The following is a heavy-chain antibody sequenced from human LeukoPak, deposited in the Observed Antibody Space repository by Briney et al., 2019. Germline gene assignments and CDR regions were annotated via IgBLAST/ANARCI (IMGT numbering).Heavy chain of an antibody. D-gene: IGHD5-12*01. J-gene: IGHJ6*02. CDR2: ISYDGSNK. CDR3: GRLMGGYDSYFYGMDV. Sequence: GGSLRLSCAASGFTFSSFGIHWVRQAPGKGLEWVSVISYDGSNKYYADSVKGRSTISRDNSQNTLYLQMNSLRLDDTAVYYCGRLMGGYDSYFYGMDVWGQGTTVTVSS. V-gene: IGHV3-30*03. CDR1: GFTFSSFG.